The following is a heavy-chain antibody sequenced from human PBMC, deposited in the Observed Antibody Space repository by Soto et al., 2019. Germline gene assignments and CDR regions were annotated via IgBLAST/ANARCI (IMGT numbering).Heavy chain of an antibody. V-gene: IGHV1-69*13. D-gene: IGHD2-15*01. J-gene: IGHJ4*02. CDR1: GGTFSSYA. Sequence: SVKVSCKASGGTFSSYAISWVRQAPGQGLEWMGGIIPIFGTANYAQKFQGRVTITADESTSTAYTELSSLRSEDTAVYYCARAWWPDGFSDYWGQGTLVTVSS. CDR2: IIPIFGTA. CDR3: ARAWWPDGFSDY.